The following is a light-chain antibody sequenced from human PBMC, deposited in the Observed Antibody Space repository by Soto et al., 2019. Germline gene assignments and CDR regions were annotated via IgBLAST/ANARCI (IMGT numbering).Light chain of an antibody. CDR3: QQRSTWPPEFT. CDR2: DTF. V-gene: IGKV3-11*01. J-gene: IGKJ3*01. CDR1: QSVGSH. Sequence: EIVLTQSPATLSLSPGERATLSCRASQSVGSHLTWYQQKPGQPPRLLIYDTFNRATGIPDRFSGRGSGTDFTLTISSLDPEDFAVYYCQQRSTWPPEFTFDPGTKVDIK.